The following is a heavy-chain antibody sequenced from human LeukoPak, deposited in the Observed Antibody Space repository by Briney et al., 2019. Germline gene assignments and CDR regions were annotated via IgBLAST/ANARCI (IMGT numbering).Heavy chain of an antibody. D-gene: IGHD2-15*01. Sequence: GGSLRLSCAASGFTFSSYAMSWVRQAPGKGLEWISAISGSGGSTYYADSVKGRFTISRDNSRNTLYLQMNSLRAEDTAVYYCAKEEGVVVEEGAVDYWGQGTLVTVSS. CDR2: ISGSGGST. V-gene: IGHV3-23*01. J-gene: IGHJ4*02. CDR1: GFTFSSYA. CDR3: AKEEGVVVEEGAVDY.